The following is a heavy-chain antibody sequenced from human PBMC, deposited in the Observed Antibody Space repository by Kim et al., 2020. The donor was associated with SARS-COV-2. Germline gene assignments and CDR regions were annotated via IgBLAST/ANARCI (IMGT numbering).Heavy chain of an antibody. CDR1: GFTFSSYA. CDR2: ISYDGSNK. J-gene: IGHJ6*02. D-gene: IGHD1-26*01. CDR3: ARASEWELLLNADYYGMDV. V-gene: IGHV3-30*04. Sequence: GGSLRLSCAASGFTFSSYAMHWVRQAPGKGLEWVAVISYDGSNKYYADSVKGRFTISRDNSKNTLYLQMNSLRAEDTAVYYCARASEWELLLNADYYGMDVWGQGTTVTVSS.